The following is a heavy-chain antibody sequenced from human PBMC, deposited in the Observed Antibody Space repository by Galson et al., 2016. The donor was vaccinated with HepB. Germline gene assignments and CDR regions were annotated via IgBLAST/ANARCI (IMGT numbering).Heavy chain of an antibody. Sequence: TLSLTCTVSRGSINSGDYYWSWLRQSPGKGLEWIGYLYFSGTTSYNPSLTTRVTISIDTSKNQFSLALIPVTAADTAVYYCASFPLFGTYTDYGTGAFHVWGQGTLVTVSS. CDR2: LYFSGTT. J-gene: IGHJ3*01. V-gene: IGHV4-30-4*01. CDR3: ASFPLFGTYTDYGTGAFHV. CDR1: RGSINSGDYY. D-gene: IGHD4-17*01.